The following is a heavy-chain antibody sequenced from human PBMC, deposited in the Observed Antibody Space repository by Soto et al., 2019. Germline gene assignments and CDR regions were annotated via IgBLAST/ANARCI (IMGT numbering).Heavy chain of an antibody. V-gene: IGHV1-69*04. J-gene: IGHJ5*02. CDR1: GGTFSSYT. D-gene: IGHD4-4*01. CDR2: IIPIIGII. CDR3: AGDPDSHYNDSHASSYP. Sequence: VKVSCKASGGTFSSYTITWVRQAPGQGLEWMGRIIPIIGIINYAQKFQGRVTISADKFTGTAYMELTGLRSDDTAVYYCAGDPDSHYNDSHASSYPWGQGTLVTVSS.